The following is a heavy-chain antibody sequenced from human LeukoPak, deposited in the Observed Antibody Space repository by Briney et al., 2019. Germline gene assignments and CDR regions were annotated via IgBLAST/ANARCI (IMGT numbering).Heavy chain of an antibody. D-gene: IGHD2-2*01. CDR1: GGSISSGGYY. CDR3: ARTVGSSTRYNWFDP. J-gene: IGHJ5*02. CDR2: IYYSGST. Sequence: PSETLSLTCTVSGGSISSGGYYWSWIRQHPGKGLEWIGYIYYSGSTYYNLSLKSRVTISVDTSKNQFSLKLSSVTAADTAVYYCARTVGSSTRYNWFDPWGQGTLVTVSS. V-gene: IGHV4-31*03.